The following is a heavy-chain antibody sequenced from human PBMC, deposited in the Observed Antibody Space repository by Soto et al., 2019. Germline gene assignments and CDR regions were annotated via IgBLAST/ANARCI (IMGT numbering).Heavy chain of an antibody. V-gene: IGHV4-31*03. J-gene: IGHJ5*02. D-gene: IGHD3-22*01. CDR2: IYYSGST. CDR3: AREGRRDYYDSRGWFDP. Sequence: QVQLQESGPGLVKPSQTLSLTCTVSGGSISSGGYYWSWIRQHPGKGLEWIGYIYYSGSTYYNKSLKSRVTITVDTSKNQFSLKLSSVTAADTAVYYCAREGRRDYYDSRGWFDPWGQGTLVTVSS. CDR1: GGSISSGGYY.